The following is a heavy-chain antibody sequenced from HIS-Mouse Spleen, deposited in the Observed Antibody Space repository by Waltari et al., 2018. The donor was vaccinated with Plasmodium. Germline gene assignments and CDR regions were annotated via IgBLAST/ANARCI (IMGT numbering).Heavy chain of an antibody. CDR2: INHRGST. Sequence: QVQLQQWGAGLLKPSETLSLTCAVYGGSFSGYYWSWIRQPPGKGLEWIGEINHRGSTNYNPSLKSRVTISVDTSKNQFSLKLSSVTAADTAVYYCASSGSGSYYYWGQGTLVTVSS. V-gene: IGHV4-34*01. J-gene: IGHJ4*02. CDR1: GGSFSGYY. CDR3: ASSGSGSYYY. D-gene: IGHD3-10*01.